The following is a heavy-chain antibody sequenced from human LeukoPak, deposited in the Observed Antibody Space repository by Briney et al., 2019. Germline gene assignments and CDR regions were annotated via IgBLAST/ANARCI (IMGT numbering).Heavy chain of an antibody. Sequence: QSGGSVRLSCLASKFTFNNYAMTWVRQATGKGLEGVSSISGRGDNMDYADSVKGRFTISRDNSENTLYLQMNSLRGEDTAVYYCARDGSSGSYYRLYYFFMDVWGKGTTVTVSS. D-gene: IGHD1-26*01. CDR1: KFTFNNYA. CDR3: ARDGSSGSYYRLYYFFMDV. J-gene: IGHJ6*03. V-gene: IGHV3-23*01. CDR2: ISGRGDNM.